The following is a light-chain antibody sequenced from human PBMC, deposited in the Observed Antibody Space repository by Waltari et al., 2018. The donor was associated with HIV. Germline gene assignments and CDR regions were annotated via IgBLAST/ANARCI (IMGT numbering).Light chain of an antibody. V-gene: IGLV1-47*01. CDR1: NPNVVTND. CDR2: RNT. J-gene: IGLJ3*02. Sequence: QSVLTHTPPASRTPGQRVTLPCAGRNPNVVTNDVDWYQQLSGTTPKLLIYRNTQRPSGVPGRFSASKSGTSAALVISGLRSEDEGDYYCAVWDDNLSGPVFGGGTNLTVL. CDR3: AVWDDNLSGPV.